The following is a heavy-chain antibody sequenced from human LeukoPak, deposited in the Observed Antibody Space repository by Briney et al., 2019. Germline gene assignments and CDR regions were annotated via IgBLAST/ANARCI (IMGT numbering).Heavy chain of an antibody. CDR1: GYTFTGHY. CDR2: INPNSGAS. V-gene: IGHV1-2*02. CDR3: AREITPVGGSPLIWFDP. D-gene: IGHD1-26*01. Sequence: ASVKVSCKASGYTFTGHYMHWVRQAPGQGLEWMGWINPNSGASKSAQKFQGRVTMTRVTSITTAYMELSRLRSDDAAVYYCAREITPVGGSPLIWFDPWGQGTLVTVSS. J-gene: IGHJ5*02.